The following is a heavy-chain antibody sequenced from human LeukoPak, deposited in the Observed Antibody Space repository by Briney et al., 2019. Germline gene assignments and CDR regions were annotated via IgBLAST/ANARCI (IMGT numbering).Heavy chain of an antibody. Sequence: GGSLRLSCAASGFTFSSYWMSWVRQAPGKGLEWVANIKQDGSEKYYVDSVKGRFTISRDNAKNSLYLQMNSLRAEDTAVYYCARESPYDFWSGSDRGFDAFDIWGQGTVVTVSS. V-gene: IGHV3-7*01. CDR2: IKQDGSEK. CDR3: ARESPYDFWSGSDRGFDAFDI. J-gene: IGHJ3*02. CDR1: GFTFSSYW. D-gene: IGHD3-3*01.